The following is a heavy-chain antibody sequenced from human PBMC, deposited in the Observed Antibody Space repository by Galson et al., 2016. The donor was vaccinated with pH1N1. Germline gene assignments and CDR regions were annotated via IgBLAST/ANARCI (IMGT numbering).Heavy chain of an antibody. CDR2: INPSDGSP. Sequence: SVKVSCKASGYSLTSYFIHWVRQAPGQGPEWMGIINPSDGSPNYSQKFQGRVTMTTDTSTSTVYMELSSLKSEDTAVYYCARTIIRTNGLDPWGQGTLVTVSS. CDR1: GYSLTSYF. V-gene: IGHV1-46*01. D-gene: IGHD3-22*01. J-gene: IGHJ5*02. CDR3: ARTIIRTNGLDP.